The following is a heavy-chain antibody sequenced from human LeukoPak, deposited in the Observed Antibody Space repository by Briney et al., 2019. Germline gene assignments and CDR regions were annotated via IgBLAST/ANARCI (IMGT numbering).Heavy chain of an antibody. CDR3: ARVAFRQWLVQGIDY. V-gene: IGHV4-34*01. CDR2: INHRGST. Sequence: TSETLSLTCAVYGGSFSGYCWSWIRQPPGKGLEWIGEINHRGSTNYNPSLKSRVTISVDTSKNQFSLKLSSMPAADTAVYYCARVAFRQWLVQGIDYWGQGTLVTVSS. D-gene: IGHD6-19*01. CDR1: GGSFSGYC. J-gene: IGHJ4*02.